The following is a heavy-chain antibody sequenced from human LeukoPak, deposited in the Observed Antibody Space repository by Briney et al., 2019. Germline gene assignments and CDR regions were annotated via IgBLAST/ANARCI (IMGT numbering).Heavy chain of an antibody. CDR3: AKVPLLWLGESHFDY. Sequence: GGSLRLSCAASGFTFSSYAMSWGRQAPGKGLEWVSAISGSGGSTYYADSVKGRFTISRDNSKNTLYLQMNSLRAEDTAVYYCAKVPLLWLGESHFDYWGQGTLVTVS. CDR1: GFTFSSYA. D-gene: IGHD3-10*01. J-gene: IGHJ4*02. V-gene: IGHV3-23*01. CDR2: ISGSGGST.